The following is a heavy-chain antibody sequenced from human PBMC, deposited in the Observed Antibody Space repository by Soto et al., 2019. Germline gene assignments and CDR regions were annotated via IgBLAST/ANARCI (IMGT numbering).Heavy chain of an antibody. D-gene: IGHD1-1*01. V-gene: IGHV4-34*01. J-gene: IGHJ4*01. CDR3: ARDDNPDLFDF. CDR1: GGSFCRYY. Sequence: SEALSIPFCGYGGSFCRYYCTWSRQPPGTGVEWIGEINHSGSSNYNPSLKSRVTISVDTPKNEYSLTPTAVTAADTAVRYFARDDNPDLFDFWGQGTPVTVSS. CDR2: INHSGSS.